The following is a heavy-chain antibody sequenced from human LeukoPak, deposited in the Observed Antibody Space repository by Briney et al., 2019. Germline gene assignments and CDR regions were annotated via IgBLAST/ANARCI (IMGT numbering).Heavy chain of an antibody. Sequence: PGGSLRLSCEASGFTFSTYSMNWVRQAPGKGLEWVAHISSGSANIYYADSVKGRFTISRDNSKNTLYLQMNSLRAEDTAVYYCAKARGIQLWSLPHPHFDYWGQGTLVTVSS. CDR1: GFTFSTYS. D-gene: IGHD5-18*01. J-gene: IGHJ4*02. V-gene: IGHV3-23*01. CDR3: AKARGIQLWSLPHPHFDY. CDR2: ISSGSANI.